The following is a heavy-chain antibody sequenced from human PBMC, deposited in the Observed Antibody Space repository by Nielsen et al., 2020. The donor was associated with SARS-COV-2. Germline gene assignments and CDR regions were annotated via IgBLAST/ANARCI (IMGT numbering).Heavy chain of an antibody. J-gene: IGHJ4*02. CDR2: IKQDGSEK. V-gene: IGHV3-7*01. D-gene: IGHD3-10*01. CDR1: GFTFSSYW. Sequence: GESLKISCAASGFTFSSYWMSWVRQAPGKGLEWVANIKQDGSEKYYVDSVKGRFTISRDNAKNSLYLQMNSLRAEDTAVYYCARGSPGDAGLSPNDYWGQGTLVTVSS. CDR3: ARGSPGDAGLSPNDY.